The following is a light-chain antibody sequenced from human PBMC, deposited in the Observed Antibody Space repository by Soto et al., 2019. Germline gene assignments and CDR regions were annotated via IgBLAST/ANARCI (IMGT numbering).Light chain of an antibody. J-gene: IGKJ1*01. Sequence: EIILTKSQVTLSLSPGERATLSCRASQNVTNYLAWYQQKPGQVPRLLIYASSNRAAGIASRFSGSGSGTDFTLTISSLQPEDFAAYYCQKCNSWPQTFGQGTKVDIK. CDR1: QNVTNY. CDR2: ASS. V-gene: IGKV3-11*01. CDR3: QKCNSWPQT.